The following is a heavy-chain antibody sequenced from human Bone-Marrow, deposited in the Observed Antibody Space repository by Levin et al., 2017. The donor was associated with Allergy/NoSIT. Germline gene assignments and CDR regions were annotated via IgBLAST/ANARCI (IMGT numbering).Heavy chain of an antibody. CDR2: VFHSGTA. V-gene: IGHV4-38-2*01. J-gene: IGHJ5*02. CDR1: GVSITSGFY. D-gene: IGHD3-16*01. CDR3: ARGRAMSDGDAYYDNWFHP. Sequence: SETLSLTCGVSGVSITSGFYWGWFRQPPGRGLEWIGSVFHSGTAHYNPSLKSRSAILVDTSHNQFSLRLTSVTASDTAVYYCARGRAMSDGDAYYDNWFHPWGQGTLVTVAA.